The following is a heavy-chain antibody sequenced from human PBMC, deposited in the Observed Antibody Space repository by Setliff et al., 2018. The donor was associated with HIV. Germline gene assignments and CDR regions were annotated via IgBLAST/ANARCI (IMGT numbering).Heavy chain of an antibody. Sequence: PSETLSLTCAVFGTSFSGYYFSWIRQPPGKGLEWIGEVNYSGSTNYNPSLKSRVSISVDTSKTQFSLRLTSVTAADTAVYYCARSTSSIGYISDLWGQGTLVTVSS. V-gene: IGHV4-34*01. J-gene: IGHJ5*02. CDR3: ARSTSSIGYISDL. CDR2: VNYSGST. D-gene: IGHD5-12*01. CDR1: GTSFSGYY.